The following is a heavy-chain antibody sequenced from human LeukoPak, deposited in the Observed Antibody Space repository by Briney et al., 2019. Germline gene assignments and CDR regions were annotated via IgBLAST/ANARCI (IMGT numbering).Heavy chain of an antibody. Sequence: SVKVSCKASGGTFISYAISWVRQAPGQGLEWMGRIIPIFGTANYAQKFQGRVTITTDESTSTAYMELSSLRSEDTAVYYCAGGGRIAAANPLDYWGQGTLVTVSS. CDR2: IIPIFGTA. J-gene: IGHJ4*02. D-gene: IGHD6-13*01. CDR1: GGTFISYA. V-gene: IGHV1-69*05. CDR3: AGGGRIAAANPLDY.